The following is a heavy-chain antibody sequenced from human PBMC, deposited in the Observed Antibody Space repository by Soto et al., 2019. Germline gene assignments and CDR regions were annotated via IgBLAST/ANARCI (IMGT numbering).Heavy chain of an antibody. CDR1: GYSFTSYW. V-gene: IGHV5-51*01. J-gene: IGHJ5*02. D-gene: IGHD6-19*01. Sequence: GASLKISCKGSGYSFTSYWIGWVRQMPGKGLEWMGIIYPGDSETRYSPSFQGQVTISADKSISTAYLQWSSLKASDTAMYYCGRRDSSGWYRGGNWFDTWGQGTLVTVAS. CDR3: GRRDSSGWYRGGNWFDT. CDR2: IYPGDSET.